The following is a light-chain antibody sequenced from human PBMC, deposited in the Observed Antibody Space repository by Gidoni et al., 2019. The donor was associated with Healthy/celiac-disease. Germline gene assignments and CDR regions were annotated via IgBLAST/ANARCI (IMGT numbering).Light chain of an antibody. Sequence: DIQMTQSPSTLSASVGDRVTITCRASQFISTWLAWYQVKPGKAPTRLIFKASSLESGVPSRFSGSGSGTEFSLTISSLQSDDFATYYCQQYYSQRAFGQGTKVEIK. CDR2: KAS. CDR3: QQYYSQRA. CDR1: QFISTW. J-gene: IGKJ1*01. V-gene: IGKV1-5*03.